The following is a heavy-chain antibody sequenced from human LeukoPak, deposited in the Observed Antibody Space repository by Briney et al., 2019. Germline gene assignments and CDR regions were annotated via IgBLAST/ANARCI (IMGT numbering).Heavy chain of an antibody. Sequence: GGSLRLSCAASGFTFSDYSMNWVRQDPGKGLEWVSYMSSTSSSIYYAASVKGRITISRDNAKNSLYLQMNSLRAEDTAVYYCARQRAGHAFDIWGQGTMVTVSS. CDR1: GFTFSDYS. CDR2: MSSTSSSI. J-gene: IGHJ3*02. V-gene: IGHV3-48*04. CDR3: ARQRAGHAFDI.